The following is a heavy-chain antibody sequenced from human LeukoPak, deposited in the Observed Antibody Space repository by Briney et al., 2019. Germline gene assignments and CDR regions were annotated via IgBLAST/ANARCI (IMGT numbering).Heavy chain of an antibody. V-gene: IGHV3-48*01. J-gene: IGHJ6*03. Sequence: GVSLTLSCAVSGFTFSSYSMNWVRQAPGKGLEGVSYISSSSSTIYYADSVRGRFTISRDNAKNSLYLQMNSMRAENTALYYCARDNLNADYYYYYMDVWGKGTTVTVYS. CDR3: ARDNLNADYYYYYMDV. CDR2: ISSSSSTI. CDR1: GFTFSSYS.